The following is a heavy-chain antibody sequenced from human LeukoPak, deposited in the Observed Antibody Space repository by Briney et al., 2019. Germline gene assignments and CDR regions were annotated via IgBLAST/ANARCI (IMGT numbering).Heavy chain of an antibody. D-gene: IGHD3-16*01. CDR3: AKEKLRYYDY. V-gene: IGHV3-23*01. CDR2: ISGSGGTT. CDR1: GFTFSTYV. Sequence: GGSLRLSCAASGFTFSTYVMSWVRQAPGKGLECVSSISGSGGTTYYADSVKGRFTISRDNSKNTVYLQMSSLTVEDTAIYYCAKEKLRYYDYWGQGALVAVSS. J-gene: IGHJ4*02.